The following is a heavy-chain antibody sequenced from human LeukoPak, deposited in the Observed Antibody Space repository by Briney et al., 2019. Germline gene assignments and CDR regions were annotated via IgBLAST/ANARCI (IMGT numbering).Heavy chain of an antibody. D-gene: IGHD3-9*01. V-gene: IGHV3-9*01. J-gene: IGHJ3*02. CDR3: AKGFDWSNDAFDI. Sequence: GRSLRLSCAASGFTFDDYATHWVRQAPGKGLEWVSGISWNSGSIGYADSVKGRFTISRDNAKNSLYLQMNSLGAEDTALYYCAKGFDWSNDAFDIWGQGTMVTVSS. CDR2: ISWNSGSI. CDR1: GFTFDDYA.